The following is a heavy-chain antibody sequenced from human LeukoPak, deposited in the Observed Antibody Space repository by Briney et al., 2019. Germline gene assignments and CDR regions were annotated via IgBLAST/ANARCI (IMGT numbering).Heavy chain of an antibody. J-gene: IGHJ4*02. CDR3: ARLYDYAFTGLDY. CDR2: VSGSGGST. CDR1: GFTFSSYG. D-gene: IGHD5-12*01. V-gene: IGHV3-23*01. Sequence: GGSPRLSCAASGFTFSSYGMSWVRQAPGKGLEWVSAVSGSGGSTYYADSVKGRFTISRDNSKNTLYLQMNSLRAEDTAVYYCARLYDYAFTGLDYWGQGTLVTVSS.